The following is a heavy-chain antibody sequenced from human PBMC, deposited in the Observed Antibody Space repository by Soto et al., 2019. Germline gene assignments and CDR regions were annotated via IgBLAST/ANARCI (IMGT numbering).Heavy chain of an antibody. CDR2: IDSSSGYT. V-gene: IGHV3-11*05. CDR1: GFRFIDHY. CDR3: ARDLRRNSGSYFDY. Sequence: PGGPLRHPNGASGFRFIDHYVSRIRQKPGKGQESISYIDSSSGYTNYADSVKGRFTITRDNVKNSLYLQVSSLRAEDTAIYYCARDLRRNSGSYFDYWGQGTPVTVSS. J-gene: IGHJ4*02. D-gene: IGHD1-26*01.